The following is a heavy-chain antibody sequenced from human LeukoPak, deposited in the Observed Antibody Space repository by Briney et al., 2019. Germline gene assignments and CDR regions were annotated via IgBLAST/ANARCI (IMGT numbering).Heavy chain of an antibody. CDR1: GGTFSSYA. Sequence: ASVKVSCKASGGTFSSYAISWVRQAPGQGLEWMGGIIPIFGTANYAQKFQGRVTITADESTSTVYMELSGLRSEDTAVYYCARASTRSYLVNFDYWGQGTLVTVSS. CDR3: ARASTRSYLVNFDY. D-gene: IGHD5-18*01. V-gene: IGHV1-69*13. CDR2: IIPIFGTA. J-gene: IGHJ4*02.